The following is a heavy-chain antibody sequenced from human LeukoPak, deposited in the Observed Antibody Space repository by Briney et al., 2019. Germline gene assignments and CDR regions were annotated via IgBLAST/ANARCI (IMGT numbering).Heavy chain of an antibody. Sequence: GGSLRLSCAASGFTFDDYGMSWVHQAPGKGLEWVSGINWNGGSTGYADSVKGRFTISRDNAKNSLYLQMNSLRAEDTALYYCARGKTYYYDSSGYRTGDFDYWGQGTLVTVSS. D-gene: IGHD3-22*01. CDR3: ARGKTYYYDSSGYRTGDFDY. CDR1: GFTFDDYG. V-gene: IGHV3-20*04. CDR2: INWNGGST. J-gene: IGHJ4*02.